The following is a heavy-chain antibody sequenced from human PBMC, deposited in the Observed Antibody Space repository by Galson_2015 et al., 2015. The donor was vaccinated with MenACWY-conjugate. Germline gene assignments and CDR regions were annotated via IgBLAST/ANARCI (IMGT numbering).Heavy chain of an antibody. V-gene: IGHV4-59*13. J-gene: IGHJ5*02. CDR3: ARRATTGCFDP. D-gene: IGHD4-17*01. CDR1: GASMSNYS. CDR2: IYHSGAT. Sequence: LSLTCTVSGASMSNYSWTWVRQSPEKGLEWIGHIYHSGATNYNPSLQSRVIISTDASKGQISLNLASVSAADTAVYYCARRATTGCFDPWGQGPQVTVS.